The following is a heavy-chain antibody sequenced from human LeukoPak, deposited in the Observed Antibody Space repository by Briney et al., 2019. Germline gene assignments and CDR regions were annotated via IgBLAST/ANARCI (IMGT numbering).Heavy chain of an antibody. J-gene: IGHJ4*02. CDR1: GYTFTSYD. Sequence: ASVKVSCKASGYTFTSYDINWVRQATGQGLEWMGWMNPNSGNTGYAQKFQGRVTMTRDTSISTAYMEVSRLTSDDTAVYYCARALIAVVPAAIFDYWGQGTLVTVSS. D-gene: IGHD2-2*01. CDR3: ARALIAVVPAAIFDY. CDR2: MNPNSGNT. V-gene: IGHV1-8*01.